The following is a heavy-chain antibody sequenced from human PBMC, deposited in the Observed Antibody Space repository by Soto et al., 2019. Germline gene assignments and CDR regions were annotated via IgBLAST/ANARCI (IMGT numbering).Heavy chain of an antibody. CDR2: MNPTNGNT. V-gene: IGHV1-8*01. CDR1: TYTFTNYD. D-gene: IGHD7-27*01. J-gene: IGHJ4*02. Sequence: QVQLVQSGAEVKKPGASVKVSCKASTYTFTNYDINWFRQATGQGLEWMGWMNPTNGNTGYAQNFQGXXTXTXXTSITPAYMELSSLRSEDTAVYYCAKGPRNWGVDYWGQGTLVTVSS. CDR3: AKGPRNWGVDY.